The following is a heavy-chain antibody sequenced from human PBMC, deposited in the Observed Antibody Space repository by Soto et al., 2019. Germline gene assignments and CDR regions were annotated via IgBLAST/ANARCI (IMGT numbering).Heavy chain of an antibody. Sequence: QVQLVESGGGVVQPGRSLRLSCAASGFTFSSYGMHWVRQAPGKGLEWVAVIWYDGSNKYYADSVKGRFTISRDNSKNTLYLQMNSLRAEDTAVYYCARDGTVTKTDAFDIWGQGTMVTVSS. D-gene: IGHD4-17*01. CDR2: IWYDGSNK. V-gene: IGHV3-33*01. CDR1: GFTFSSYG. CDR3: ARDGTVTKTDAFDI. J-gene: IGHJ3*02.